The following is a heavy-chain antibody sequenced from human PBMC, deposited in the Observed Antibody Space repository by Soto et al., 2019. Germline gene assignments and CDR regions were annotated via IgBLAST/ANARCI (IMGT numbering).Heavy chain of an antibody. Sequence: SETLSLTCTVSAGSISGYYWSWIRQPPGKGLEWIGYIYYSGSTNYNPSLTSRVSISVDTSKKQFSLKLSSVTAADTAVYYCARGGNRYCSSTSCYAFDYWGQGTLVTVSS. V-gene: IGHV4-59*01. CDR3: ARGGNRYCSSTSCYAFDY. J-gene: IGHJ4*02. CDR1: AGSISGYY. CDR2: IYYSGST. D-gene: IGHD2-2*01.